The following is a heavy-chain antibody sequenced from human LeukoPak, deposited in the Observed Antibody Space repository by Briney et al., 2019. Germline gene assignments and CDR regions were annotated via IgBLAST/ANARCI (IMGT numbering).Heavy chain of an antibody. Sequence: GESLKISCKGSGYSFTSYWNGWVRQMRGKGLEWMGIIYPGDSDTRYSPSFQGQVTISADKSISTAYLQWSSLKASDTAMYYCARLGGADIVVVPAASPYYFDYWGQGTLVTVSS. J-gene: IGHJ4*02. CDR3: ARLGGADIVVVPAASPYYFDY. D-gene: IGHD2-2*01. CDR2: IYPGDSDT. V-gene: IGHV5-51*01. CDR1: GYSFTSYW.